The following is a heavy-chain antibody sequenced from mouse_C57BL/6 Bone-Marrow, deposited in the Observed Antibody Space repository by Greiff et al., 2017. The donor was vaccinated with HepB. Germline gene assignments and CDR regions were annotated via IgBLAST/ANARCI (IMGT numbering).Heavy chain of an antibody. CDR2: ISYDGSN. Sequence: DVQLQESGPGLVKPSQSLSLTCSVTGYSITSGYYWNWIRQFPGNKLEWMGYISYDGSNNYNPSLKNRISITRDTSKNQFFLKLNSVTTEDTATYYCARSYYYGSSGFAYWGQGTLVTVSA. D-gene: IGHD1-1*01. CDR3: ARSYYYGSSGFAY. V-gene: IGHV3-6*01. CDR1: GYSITSGYY. J-gene: IGHJ3*01.